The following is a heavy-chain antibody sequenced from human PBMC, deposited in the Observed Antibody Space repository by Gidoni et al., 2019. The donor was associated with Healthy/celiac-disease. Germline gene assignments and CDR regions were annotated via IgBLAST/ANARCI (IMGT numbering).Heavy chain of an antibody. J-gene: IGHJ5*02. V-gene: IGHV3-23*01. CDR3: AKAAGRENFDWFNWFDP. CDR1: GFTFSSYA. CDR2: ISGSGGST. D-gene: IGHD3-9*01. Sequence: EVQLLESGGGLVQPGGSLRLSFSASGFTFSSYAMSWVRQAPGKGLGWVSAISGSGGSTYYADSVKGRFTISRDNSKNTLYLQMNSLRDEDTAVYYCAKAAGRENFDWFNWFDPWGQGTLVTVSS.